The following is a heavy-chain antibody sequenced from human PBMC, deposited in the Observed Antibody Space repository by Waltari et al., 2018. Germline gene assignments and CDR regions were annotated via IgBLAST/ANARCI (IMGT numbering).Heavy chain of an antibody. CDR2: MISXGYIT. J-gene: IGHJ5*02. Sequence: EVQLVESGGXLVQPGGSLRXSCAAXGFTFSTYNFNWVRQAPGMWLQWVSVMISXGYITYYTXPVKXRFXISXXXAXNSLYLQXXXLRVXDTAVYYWAXXGSGFDPXGQGTLVTVXS. CDR3: AXXGSGFDP. V-gene: IGHV3-48*01. CDR1: GFTFSTYN.